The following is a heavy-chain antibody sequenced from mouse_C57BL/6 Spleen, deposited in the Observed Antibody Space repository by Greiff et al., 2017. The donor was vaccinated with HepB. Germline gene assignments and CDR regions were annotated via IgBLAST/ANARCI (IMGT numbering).Heavy chain of an antibody. V-gene: IGHV1-81*01. CDR3: AREEYSNYVFAY. Sequence: QVQLKQSGAELARPGASVKLSCKASGYTFTSYGISWVKQRTGQGLEWIGEIYPRSGNTYYNEKFKGKATLTADKSSSTAYMELRSLTSEDSAVYFCAREEYSNYVFAYWGQGTLVTVSA. CDR2: IYPRSGNT. J-gene: IGHJ3*01. CDR1: GYTFTSYG. D-gene: IGHD2-5*01.